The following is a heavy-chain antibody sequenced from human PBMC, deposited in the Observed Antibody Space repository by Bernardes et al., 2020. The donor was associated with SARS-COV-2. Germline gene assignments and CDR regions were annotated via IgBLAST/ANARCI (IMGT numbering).Heavy chain of an antibody. D-gene: IGHD1-7*01. J-gene: IGHJ4*02. V-gene: IGHV3-30*04. CDR1: GFTFSSYA. CDR2: ISHDGKNK. Sequence: AGSLSLSCAASGFTFSSYALHWVRQAPGKGLEWVAVISHDGKNKYYADSVKGRFTISRDTSKNTVYLQMNSLRAEDTAVYSCAREYWRTTAPGFDYWGQGTLVIVSS. CDR3: AREYWRTTAPGFDY.